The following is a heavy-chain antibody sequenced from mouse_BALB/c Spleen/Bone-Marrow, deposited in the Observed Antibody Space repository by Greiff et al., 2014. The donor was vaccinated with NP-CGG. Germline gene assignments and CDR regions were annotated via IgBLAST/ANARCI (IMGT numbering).Heavy chain of an antibody. CDR1: GFNIKDTY. D-gene: IGHD2-14*01. CDR2: IDPANGNT. Sequence: EVQLVESGAELVKPGASVKLSCTASGFNIKDTYMHWVKQRPEQGLEWIGRIDPANGNTKYDPKFQSRATITADTSSNTAYLQLSSLTSEDTAVYYCASYRYAWYFDVWGAGTTVTVSS. V-gene: IGHV14-3*02. J-gene: IGHJ1*01. CDR3: ASYRYAWYFDV.